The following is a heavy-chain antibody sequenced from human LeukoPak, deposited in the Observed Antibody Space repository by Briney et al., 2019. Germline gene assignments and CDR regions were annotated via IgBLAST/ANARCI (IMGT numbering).Heavy chain of an antibody. CDR3: ARVSDVMISFGGAISYFDS. D-gene: IGHD3-16*02. V-gene: IGHV4-34*01. CDR2: INHSGGT. Sequence: SETLSLTCTLYGDSLYDSDWSWLPQPPGKGLECVGEINHSGGTHYNPSLWSRLTISIDTARNNFSLQRPTVIAADTGVYFCARVSDVMISFGGAISYFDSWGQGAVVTVSS. CDR1: GDSLYDSD. J-gene: IGHJ4*02.